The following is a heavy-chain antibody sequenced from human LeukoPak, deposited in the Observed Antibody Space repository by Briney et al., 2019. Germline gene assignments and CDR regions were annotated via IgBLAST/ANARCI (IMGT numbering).Heavy chain of an antibody. D-gene: IGHD3-3*01. V-gene: IGHV3-48*02. CDR1: GFTSSSYT. CDR3: ARGTDGAEAGYYDFWSGYHIPPYNWFDP. CDR2: ISPSSSMM. J-gene: IGHJ5*02. Sequence: GGSLRLSCSASGFTSSSYTMNWIRQAPGKGLEWVSSISPSSSMMHYADSVRGRFTISRDNAKNSLYLQMNSLRDEDTAVYYCARGTDGAEAGYYDFWSGYHIPPYNWFDPWGQGTLVTVSS.